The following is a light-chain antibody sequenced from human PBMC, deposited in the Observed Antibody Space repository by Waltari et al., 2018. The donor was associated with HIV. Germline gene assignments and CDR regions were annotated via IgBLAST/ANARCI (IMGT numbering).Light chain of an antibody. J-gene: IGKJ4*01. CDR3: QQYYTVRPT. CDR1: RTVLSNSDNRNY. V-gene: IGKV4-1*01. Sequence: DIVMTQSPDSLAVSLGERATFNCRSSRTVLSNSDNRNYLSWYQQKHGQSPNVLIYWASTRQSGVPDRFSASGSGTNFSLTISSLQAADVAVYYCQQYYTVRPTFGGGTKVEIK. CDR2: WAS.